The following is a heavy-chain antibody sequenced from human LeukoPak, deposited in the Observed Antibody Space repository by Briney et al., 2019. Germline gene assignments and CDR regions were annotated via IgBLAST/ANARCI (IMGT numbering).Heavy chain of an antibody. CDR1: GFTVSSNY. Sequence: GGSLRLSCAASGFTVSSNYMSWVRQAPGKGLEWVSVIYSGGSTYYADSVKGRFTIARDNSKNTLHLQMNSLRAEDTAVYYCARVRGVVAWDLWGRGTLVTVSS. CDR3: ARVRGVVAWDL. V-gene: IGHV3-53*01. D-gene: IGHD3-10*01. CDR2: IYSGGST. J-gene: IGHJ2*01.